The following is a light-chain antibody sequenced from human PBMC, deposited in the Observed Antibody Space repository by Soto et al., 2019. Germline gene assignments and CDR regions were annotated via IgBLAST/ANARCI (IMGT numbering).Light chain of an antibody. Sequence: EIVLTQSPGTLSLSPGERASLSCRASQSFSSSLLAWYQQKPGQAPRLLIYGASSRATGTPDRFSGSGSGTDFTLTISRLEPEDFAVYYCQQYASSRTFGQGTKVDI. J-gene: IGKJ1*01. V-gene: IGKV3-20*01. CDR3: QQYASSRT. CDR1: QSFSSSL. CDR2: GAS.